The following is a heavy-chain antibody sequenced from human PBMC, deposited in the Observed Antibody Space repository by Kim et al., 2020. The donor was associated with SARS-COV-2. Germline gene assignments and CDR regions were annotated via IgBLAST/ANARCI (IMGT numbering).Heavy chain of an antibody. CDR2: SEK. CDR3: ARDGLGFDV. J-gene: IGHJ4*02. D-gene: IGHD3-16*01. Sequence: SEKNYVNSVTGRFTVSRDNTKNSLYLEMNSLTAADTAIYYCARDGLGFDVWGQGTLVTVSS. V-gene: IGHV3-7*01.